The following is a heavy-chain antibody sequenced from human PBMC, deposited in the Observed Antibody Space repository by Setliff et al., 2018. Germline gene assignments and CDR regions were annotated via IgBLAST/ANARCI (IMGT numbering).Heavy chain of an antibody. D-gene: IGHD1-26*01. CDR2: PSYNGNA. CDR1: SGSISSDNYY. J-gene: IGHJ6*03. Sequence: LSLTCTVSSGSISSDNYYWGWIRQPPGKGLEWIGTPSYNGNAYYTPSLKSRVTISIVTSKNQFSLKLSSVTAADTAVYYCARAPPNRYSGSYEYFYMDVWGKGTTVTVSS. CDR3: ARAPPNRYSGSYEYFYMDV. V-gene: IGHV4-39*01.